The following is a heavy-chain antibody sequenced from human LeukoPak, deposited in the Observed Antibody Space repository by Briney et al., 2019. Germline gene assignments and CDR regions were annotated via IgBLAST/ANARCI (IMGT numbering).Heavy chain of an antibody. J-gene: IGHJ5*02. Sequence: GGSLRLSCAAAGFAFSDYYMSWIRQAPGKGLEWVSYISSSGSTIYYADSVKGRFTISRDNAKNSLYLQMNSLRAEDTAVYYCARASLVTAGWFDPWGQGTLVTVSS. CDR3: ARASLVTAGWFDP. CDR1: GFAFSDYY. D-gene: IGHD2-21*02. V-gene: IGHV3-11*01. CDR2: ISSSGSTI.